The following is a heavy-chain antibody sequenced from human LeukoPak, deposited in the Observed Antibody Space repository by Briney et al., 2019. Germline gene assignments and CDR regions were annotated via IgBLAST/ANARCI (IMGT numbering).Heavy chain of an antibody. CDR3: ARSHSVWTSFDY. CDR1: GGSISSYY. CDR2: IYYSGST. J-gene: IGHJ4*02. D-gene: IGHD3/OR15-3a*01. V-gene: IGHV4-59*01. Sequence: PSETLSLTCTVSGGSISSYYWSWIRQPPGKGLEWIGYIYYSGSTNYNPSLKRRVTISVDTSKNQFSLKLSSVTAADTAVYYCARSHSVWTSFDYWGQGTLVTVSS.